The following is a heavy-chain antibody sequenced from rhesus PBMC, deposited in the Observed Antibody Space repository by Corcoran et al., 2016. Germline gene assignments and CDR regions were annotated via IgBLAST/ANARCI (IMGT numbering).Heavy chain of an antibody. D-gene: IGHD2-33*01. CDR3: ARDEREHIWSWSVDV. Sequence: QVQLQESGPGLVKPSETLSLTCGVSGYSISSGYGWSWIRPPPGKGRDWIGNIGGRSGETKYNTPLKSRVTISKDTAKNQFSLKRSSVTAADTAVYYGARDEREHIWSWSVDVWGRGVLVTVAS. J-gene: IGHJ5-2*02. V-gene: IGHV4-127*01. CDR1: GYSISSGYG. CDR2: IGGRSGET.